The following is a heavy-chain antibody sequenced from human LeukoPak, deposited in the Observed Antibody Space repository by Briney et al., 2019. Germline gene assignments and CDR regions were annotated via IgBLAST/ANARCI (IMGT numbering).Heavy chain of an antibody. CDR2: IIPIFGTA. CDR3: ARDARDHYDFWSAQRSAFDI. CDR1: GGTFSSYA. D-gene: IGHD3-3*01. Sequence: SVKVSCKASGGTFSSYAISWVRQAPGQGLEWMGGIIPIFGTANYAQKFQGRVTITADESTSTAYMELSSLRSEDTAVYYCARDARDHYDFWSAQRSAFDIWGQGTMVTVSS. J-gene: IGHJ3*02. V-gene: IGHV1-69*01.